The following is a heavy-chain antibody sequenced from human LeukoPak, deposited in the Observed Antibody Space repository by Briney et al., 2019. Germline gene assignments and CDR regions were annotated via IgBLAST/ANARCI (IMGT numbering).Heavy chain of an antibody. CDR1: GGSISSDY. CDR2: IYYSGNT. J-gene: IGHJ4*02. CDR3: VARDNSDYYDAN. V-gene: IGHV4-59*08. D-gene: IGHD3-22*01. Sequence: SETLSLTCTVSGGSISSDYWSWIRQPPGKGLEWIGYIYYSGNTNYNPSLKSRVIISVDTSKNQFSLKLSSVTAADTAVYYCVARDNSDYYDANWGPGTLVTVSS.